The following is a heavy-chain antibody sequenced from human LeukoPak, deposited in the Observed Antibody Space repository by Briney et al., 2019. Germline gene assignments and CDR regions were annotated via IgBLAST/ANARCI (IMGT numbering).Heavy chain of an antibody. J-gene: IGHJ4*02. CDR3: GPREDSTTNAYDD. V-gene: IGHV3-23*01. CDR2: ISGEGVTI. D-gene: IGHD2/OR15-2a*01. Sequence: PGGSLRLSCATSGFSFSNYAMSWVRQAPGKGLEWVSAISGEGVTIYYADSVKGRFTISRDNSKNTLYLQMNSLTAEDTAVYYCGPREDSTTNAYDDWGQGTLVTVSS. CDR1: GFSFSNYA.